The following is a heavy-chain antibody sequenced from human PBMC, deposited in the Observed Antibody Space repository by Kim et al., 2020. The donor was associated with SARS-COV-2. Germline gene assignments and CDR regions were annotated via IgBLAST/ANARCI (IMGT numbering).Heavy chain of an antibody. D-gene: IGHD1-26*01. Sequence: SETLSLTCAVYGGSFSGYYWSWIRQPPGKGLEWIGEINHSGSTNYNPSLKSRVTISVDTSKNQFSLKLSYVTAADTAGYYCARGLLVGATSLFYYYYGMDDWGQGTTVTVSS. CDR2: INHSGST. V-gene: IGHV4-34*01. J-gene: IGHJ6*02. CDR3: ARGLLVGATSLFYYYYGMDD. CDR1: GGSFSGYY.